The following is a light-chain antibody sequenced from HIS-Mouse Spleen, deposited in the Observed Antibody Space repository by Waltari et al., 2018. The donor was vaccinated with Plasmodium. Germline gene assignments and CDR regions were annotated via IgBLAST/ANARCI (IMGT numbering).Light chain of an antibody. CDR2: EVS. V-gene: IGLV2-8*01. CDR3: SSYAGSNNL. J-gene: IGLJ2*01. Sequence: QSALTQPPSASGSPGQSVTISCTGTSSDVGGYNYVSWYQQHPGKAPKRMIDEVSKRASGVPDRFSGAKSGNTASLTVSGLQAEDEADYYCSSYAGSNNLFGGGTKLTVL. CDR1: SSDVGGYNY.